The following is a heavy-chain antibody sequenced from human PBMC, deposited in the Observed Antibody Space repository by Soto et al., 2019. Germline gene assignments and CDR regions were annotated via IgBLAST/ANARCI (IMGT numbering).Heavy chain of an antibody. CDR2: IHVTGYT. D-gene: IGHD1-26*01. V-gene: IGHV4-30-2*01. CDR1: GASITSGSYS. J-gene: IGHJ4*02. CDR3: ARGGALRPNGHVPLAF. Sequence: TLSLTCTVSGASITSGSYSWSWIRQAPGKGLEWIGNIHVTGYTAFSPSLKRRVTMSVDTSKNQFSLNVNSVTAADTAVYFCARGGALRPNGHVPLAFWGKGTLVTVS.